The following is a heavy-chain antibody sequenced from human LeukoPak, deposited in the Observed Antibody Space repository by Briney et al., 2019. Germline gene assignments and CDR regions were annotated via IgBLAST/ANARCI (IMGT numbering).Heavy chain of an antibody. D-gene: IGHD5-24*01. J-gene: IGHJ4*02. Sequence: ASVTVSCKASGYTFTSYYMHWVRQAPGQGLEWMGIINPSGGSTSYAQKFQGRVTMTRDTSTSTVYMELSSLRSEDTAVYYCARERSMATTHYWGQGTLVTVSS. CDR1: GYTFTSYY. CDR2: INPSGGST. CDR3: ARERSMATTHY. V-gene: IGHV1-46*01.